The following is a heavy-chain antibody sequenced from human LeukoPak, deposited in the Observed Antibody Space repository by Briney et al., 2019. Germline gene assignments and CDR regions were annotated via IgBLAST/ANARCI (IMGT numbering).Heavy chain of an antibody. CDR3: ARGTVTREYYFDY. CDR2: VWYDGSNK. J-gene: IGHJ4*02. V-gene: IGHV3-33*01. CDR1: GFTFSSYG. D-gene: IGHD4-17*01. Sequence: GGSLRLSCAASGFTFSSYGMHWVRQAPGKGLEWVAVVWYDGSNKYYADSVKGRFTISRDNSKNTLNLQMNSLRAEDTAVYYCARGTVTREYYFDYWGQGTLVTVSS.